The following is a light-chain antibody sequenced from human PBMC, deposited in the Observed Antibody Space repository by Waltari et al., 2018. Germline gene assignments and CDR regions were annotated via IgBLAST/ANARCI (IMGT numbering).Light chain of an antibody. CDR1: ESVLYSSINKNH. CDR2: CAS. Sequence: DIVMTQSPESLAVSLGERATISCKTSESVLYSSINKNHLAWYQQKPGQPPRLLLYCASTRESGVPDRFIGSGSETDFTLTVTSLQAEDVAVYYCQQYYNTPLTFGGGTKVEVK. CDR3: QQYYNTPLT. V-gene: IGKV4-1*01. J-gene: IGKJ4*01.